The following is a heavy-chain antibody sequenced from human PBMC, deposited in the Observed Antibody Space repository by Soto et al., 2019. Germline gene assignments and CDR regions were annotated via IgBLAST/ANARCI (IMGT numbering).Heavy chain of an antibody. CDR1: GFTVSYNY. J-gene: IGHJ3*02. CDR3: ARGMYGSGSYYIGDAFDM. D-gene: IGHD3-10*01. CDR2: IYRGGDT. Sequence: GGSLRLSCAVSGFTVSYNYMNWVRQAPGKGLECVSVIYRGGDTFYADSVKGRFTISRDNSKNALYLQMNSLRAEDTAVYYCARGMYGSGSYYIGDAFDMWGQGTMVTVSS. V-gene: IGHV3-53*01.